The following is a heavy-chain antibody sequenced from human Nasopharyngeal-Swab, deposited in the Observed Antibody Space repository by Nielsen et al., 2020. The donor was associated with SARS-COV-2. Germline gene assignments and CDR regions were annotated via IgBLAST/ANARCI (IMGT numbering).Heavy chain of an antibody. Sequence: SGPTLVKPTQTLTLTCTFSGFSLSTSGVGVGWVRHPPGKALEWLALIYWDDDKRYSPSLKSRLAISKDTSKNQVVLTLINMDPVDTATYYCAHRSTADGSGAYMDVWGKGTAVTVSS. D-gene: IGHD3-10*01. CDR1: GFSLSTSGVG. J-gene: IGHJ6*03. CDR3: AHRSTADGSGAYMDV. V-gene: IGHV2-5*02. CDR2: IYWDDDK.